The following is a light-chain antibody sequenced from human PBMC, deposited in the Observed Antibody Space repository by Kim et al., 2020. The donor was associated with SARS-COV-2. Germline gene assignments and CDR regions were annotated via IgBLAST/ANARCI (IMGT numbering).Light chain of an antibody. Sequence: PGQTASITCSGDKLGDKYACWYQQKPGQSPVLVIYQDSKRPSGIPERFSGSNSGNTATLTISGTQAMDEADYYCQAWDSSTANVVFGGGTKLTVL. CDR1: KLGDKY. V-gene: IGLV3-1*01. J-gene: IGLJ2*01. CDR3: QAWDSSTANVV. CDR2: QDS.